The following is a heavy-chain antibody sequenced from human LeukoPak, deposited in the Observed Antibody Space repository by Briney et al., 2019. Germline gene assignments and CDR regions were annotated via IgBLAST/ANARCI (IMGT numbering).Heavy chain of an antibody. CDR3: AKDLGGFGGNLESILGY. Sequence: GGSLRLSCAASGFTFSSYAMSWVRQAPGKGLEWVSAISGSGGSTYYADSVKGRFTISRDNSKNTLYLQMNSLRAEDTAVYYCAKDLGGFGGNLESILGYWGQGTLVTVSS. CDR2: ISGSGGST. V-gene: IGHV3-23*01. D-gene: IGHD3-16*01. CDR1: GFTFSSYA. J-gene: IGHJ4*02.